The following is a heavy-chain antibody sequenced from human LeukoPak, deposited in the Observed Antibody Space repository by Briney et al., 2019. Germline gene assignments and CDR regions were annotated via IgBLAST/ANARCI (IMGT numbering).Heavy chain of an antibody. CDR3: VKITSVTGGDC. D-gene: IGHD1-1*01. J-gene: IGHJ4*02. V-gene: IGHV3-64D*09. CDR2: ISNNGGSS. CDR1: GFTFRASA. Sequence: GGSLRLSRSAPGFTFRASAMYWVRQAPGKGLEYVSGISNNGGSSFYADSGKGRFTLSRDNSKNTLYLQMSSLRAEDTAVYYCVKITSVTGGDCWGQGTRLSVST.